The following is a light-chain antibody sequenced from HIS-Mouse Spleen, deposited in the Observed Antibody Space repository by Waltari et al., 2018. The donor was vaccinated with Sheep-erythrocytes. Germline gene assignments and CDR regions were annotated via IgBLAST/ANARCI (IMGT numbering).Light chain of an antibody. V-gene: IGLV2-23*01. Sequence: QSALTQPASVSGSPGQSITISCTGTSSDVGTYNLVSWYQQHTGKAPKLMIYEGSKRPSGVSNRFSGSKSGNTASLTISGLQAEDEADYYCCSYAGSGTWVFGGGTKLTVL. CDR1: SSDVGTYNL. J-gene: IGLJ3*02. CDR3: CSYAGSGTWV. CDR2: EGS.